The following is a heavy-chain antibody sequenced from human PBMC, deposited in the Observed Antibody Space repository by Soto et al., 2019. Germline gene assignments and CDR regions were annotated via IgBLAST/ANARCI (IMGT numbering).Heavy chain of an antibody. CDR3: ARKNYDSSGYYYAFDI. CDR1: GGSISSGGYY. Sequence: SETLSLTCTVSGGSISSGGYYWSWIRQHPGKGLEWIGYIYYSGSTYYNPSLKSRVTISVDTSKNQFSLKLSSVTAADTAVYYCARKNYDSSGYYYAFDIWGQGTMVTLSS. CDR2: IYYSGST. V-gene: IGHV4-31*03. J-gene: IGHJ3*02. D-gene: IGHD3-22*01.